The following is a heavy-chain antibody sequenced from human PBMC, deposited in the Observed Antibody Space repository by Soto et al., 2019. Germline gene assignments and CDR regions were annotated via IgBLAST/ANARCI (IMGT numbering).Heavy chain of an antibody. V-gene: IGHV4-34*01. CDR2: INHSGST. J-gene: IGHJ4*02. CDR1: GGSFSGYY. Sequence: SETLSLTCAVYGGSFSGYYWSWIRQPPGKGLEWIGEINHSGSTNYNPSLKSRVTISVDTSKNQFSLKLSSVTAADTAVYYCARAPARGWYDYFDYWGQGTLVTVSS. CDR3: ARAPARGWYDYFDY. D-gene: IGHD6-19*01.